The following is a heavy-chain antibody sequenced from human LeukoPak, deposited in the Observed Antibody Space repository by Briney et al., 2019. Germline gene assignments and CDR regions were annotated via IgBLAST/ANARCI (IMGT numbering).Heavy chain of an antibody. CDR2: ISYDGSNK. CDR3: ASHSSGWYRDWFDP. V-gene: IGHV3-30*03. D-gene: IGHD6-19*01. J-gene: IGHJ5*02. Sequence: GGSLRLSCAASGFTFSSYGMHWVRQAPGKGLEWVAVISYDGSNKYYADSVKGRFTISRDNAKNSLYLQMNSLRAEDTALYYCASHSSGWYRDWFDPWGQGTLVTVSS. CDR1: GFTFSSYG.